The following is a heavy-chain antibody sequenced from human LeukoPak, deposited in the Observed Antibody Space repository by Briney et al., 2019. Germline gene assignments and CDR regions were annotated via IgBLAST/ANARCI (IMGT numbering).Heavy chain of an antibody. J-gene: IGHJ4*02. Sequence: GGALRLSCAASGFTFSSYGMHWVRQAPGKGLEWVAVIWYDGSNKYYADSVKGRFTISRDNSKNTLYLQMNSLRAEDTAVYYCAKDERRAAAGRTCQDYRGQGTLVTVSS. D-gene: IGHD6-13*01. V-gene: IGHV3-33*06. CDR2: IWYDGSNK. CDR1: GFTFSSYG. CDR3: AKDERRAAAGRTCQDY.